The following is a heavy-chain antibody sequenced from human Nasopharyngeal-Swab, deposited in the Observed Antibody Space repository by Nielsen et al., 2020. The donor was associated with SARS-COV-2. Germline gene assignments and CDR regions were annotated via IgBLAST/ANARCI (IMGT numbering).Heavy chain of an antibody. CDR2: VNQDGSRT. CDR1: GVIFSKYW. J-gene: IGHJ4*02. V-gene: IGHV3-74*01. Sequence: GESLKISCEVSGVIFSKYWMHWVRQAPGKGLVWVSRVNQDGSRTDYADSVRGRFTISRDNAKNTLYLQMNSLRVEDTAVYYCVKHQGSSSDQWGQGTLVTVSS. CDR3: VKHQGSSSDQ.